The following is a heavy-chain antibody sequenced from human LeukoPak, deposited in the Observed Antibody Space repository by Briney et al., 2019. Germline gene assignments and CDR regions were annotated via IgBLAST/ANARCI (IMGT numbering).Heavy chain of an antibody. D-gene: IGHD3-22*01. CDR1: GFTFDDYG. CDR2: ISSSSSYI. V-gene: IGHV3-21*01. CDR3: ARDFPDYYDSSGYYYRDAFDI. J-gene: IGHJ3*02. Sequence: GGSLRLSCAASGFTFDDYGMSWVRQAPGKGLEWVSSISSSSSYIYYADSVKGRFTISRDNAKNSLYLQMNSLRAEDTAVYYCARDFPDYYDSSGYYYRDAFDIWGQGTMVTVSS.